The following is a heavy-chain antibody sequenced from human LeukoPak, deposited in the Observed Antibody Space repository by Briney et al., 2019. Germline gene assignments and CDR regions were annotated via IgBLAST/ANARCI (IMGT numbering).Heavy chain of an antibody. CDR2: ISGSGGST. CDR3: ATEWETLSKGAEIPYAFDI. J-gene: IGHJ3*02. Sequence: PGGSLRLSCAASGFTFSSYAMSWVRQAPGKGLEWVSAISGSGGSTYYADSVKGRFTISRDNSKNTLYLQMNSLRAEDTAVYYCATEWETLSKGAEIPYAFDIWGQGTMVTVSS. D-gene: IGHD1-26*01. V-gene: IGHV3-23*01. CDR1: GFTFSSYA.